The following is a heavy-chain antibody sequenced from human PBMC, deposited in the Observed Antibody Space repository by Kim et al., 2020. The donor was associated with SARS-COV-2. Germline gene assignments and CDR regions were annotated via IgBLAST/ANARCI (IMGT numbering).Heavy chain of an antibody. Sequence: SETLSLTCTVSGGSISSGGYYWSWIRQHPGKGLEWIGYIYYSGSTYYNPSLKSRVTISVDTSKNQFSLKLSSVTAADTAVYYCARDITTAYGSGSYYYYYGMDVWGQGTTVTVSS. J-gene: IGHJ6*02. CDR3: ARDITTAYGSGSYYYYYGMDV. D-gene: IGHD3-10*01. CDR1: GGSISSGGYY. V-gene: IGHV4-31*03. CDR2: IYYSGST.